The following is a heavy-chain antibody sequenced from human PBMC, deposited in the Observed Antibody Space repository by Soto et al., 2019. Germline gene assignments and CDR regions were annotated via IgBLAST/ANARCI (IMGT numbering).Heavy chain of an antibody. V-gene: IGHV4-34*01. D-gene: IGHD2-2*01. J-gene: IGHJ6*02. CDR1: GGSFSGYY. CDR3: ARGHKLLFPPRYYYGMDA. Sequence: SETLSLTCAVYGGSFSGYYWSWIRQPPGKGLEWIGEINHSGSTNYNPSLKSRVTISVDTSKNQFSLKLSSVTAADTAVYYCARGHKLLFPPRYYYGMDAWGQGTTVTVSS. CDR2: INHSGST.